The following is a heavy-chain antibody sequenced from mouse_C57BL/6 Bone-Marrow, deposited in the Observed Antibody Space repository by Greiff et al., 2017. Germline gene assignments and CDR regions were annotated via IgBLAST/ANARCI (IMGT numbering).Heavy chain of an antibody. J-gene: IGHJ2*01. Sequence: VNVVESGAELVRPGTSVKMSCKASGYTFTNYWIGWAKQRPGHGLEWIGDIYPGGGYTNYNEKFKGKATLTADKSSSTAYMQFSSLTSEDSAIYYCARKGVLYHFDYWGQGTTLTVSS. CDR2: IYPGGGYT. V-gene: IGHV1-63*01. D-gene: IGHD2-12*01. CDR3: ARKGVLYHFDY. CDR1: GYTFTNYW.